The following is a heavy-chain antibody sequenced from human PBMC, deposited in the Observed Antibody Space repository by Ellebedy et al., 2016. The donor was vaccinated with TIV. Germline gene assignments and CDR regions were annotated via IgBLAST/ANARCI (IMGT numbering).Heavy chain of an antibody. D-gene: IGHD5-18*01. J-gene: IGHJ4*02. Sequence: SETLSLTCTVSGGSISSYYWSWIRQPPGKGLEWIGYIYYSGSTNYNPSLKSRVTISVDTSKNQFSLKLSSVTAADTAVYYCARGLVVDTAMDNFDYWGQGTLVTVSS. V-gene: IGHV4-59*01. CDR3: ARGLVVDTAMDNFDY. CDR1: GGSISSYY. CDR2: IYYSGST.